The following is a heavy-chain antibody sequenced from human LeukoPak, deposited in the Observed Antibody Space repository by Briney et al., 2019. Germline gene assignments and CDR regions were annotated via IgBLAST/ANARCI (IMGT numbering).Heavy chain of an antibody. CDR3: ASDSDY. Sequence: PGRSLRLSCAASGVTFRSYAMHWVRQAPGKGLECGAVIPYDGNNKDFADSVKGRFTISRDNSQNTEYPHMHSLRPEDTAVYFCASDSDYWGQGTLVTVSS. CDR2: IPYDGNNK. V-gene: IGHV3-30-3*01. J-gene: IGHJ4*02. CDR1: GVTFRSYA.